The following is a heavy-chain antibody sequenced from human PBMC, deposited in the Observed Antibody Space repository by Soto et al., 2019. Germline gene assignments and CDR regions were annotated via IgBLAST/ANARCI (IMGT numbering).Heavy chain of an antibody. CDR1: GGSISSGGYY. CDR3: ASVIAAAAWFEYNWFDP. J-gene: IGHJ5*02. Sequence: SETLSLTCTVSGGSISSGGYYWSWIRQHPGKGLEWIGYIYYSGSTYYNPSLKSRVTISVDTSKNQFSPKLSSVTAADTAVYYCASVIAAAAWFEYNWFDPWGQGTLVTVSS. V-gene: IGHV4-31*03. CDR2: IYYSGST. D-gene: IGHD6-13*01.